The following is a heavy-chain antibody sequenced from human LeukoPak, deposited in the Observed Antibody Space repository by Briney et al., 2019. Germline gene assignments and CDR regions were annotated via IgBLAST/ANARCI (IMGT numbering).Heavy chain of an antibody. V-gene: IGHV3-23*01. CDR3: AKDRGVVVPAALSF. CDR1: GFTVSSNY. J-gene: IGHJ4*02. D-gene: IGHD2-2*01. Sequence: GGSLRLSCAASGFTVSSNYMSWVRQAPGKGLEWVSAISGSGGSTYYADSVKGRFTISRDNSKNTLYLQMNSLRAEDTAVYYCAKDRGVVVPAALSFWGQGTLVTVSS. CDR2: ISGSGGST.